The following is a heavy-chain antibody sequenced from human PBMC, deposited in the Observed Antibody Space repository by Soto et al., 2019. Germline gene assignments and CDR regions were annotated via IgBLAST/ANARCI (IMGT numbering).Heavy chain of an antibody. CDR2: TSTYSGNT. Sequence: QVQLVQSGGEVKKPGASVKVSCKTSGYTFTSYGISWVRQAPGQGLEWMGWTSTYSGNTEYAQKIQGRVAMSPHTLTNTDYMELRSLGSDDTAVYYCAGGLVGGDYATGDYWGRGALVTVSS. V-gene: IGHV1-18*01. J-gene: IGHJ4*02. CDR3: AGGLVGGDYATGDY. CDR1: GYTFTSYG. D-gene: IGHD4-17*01.